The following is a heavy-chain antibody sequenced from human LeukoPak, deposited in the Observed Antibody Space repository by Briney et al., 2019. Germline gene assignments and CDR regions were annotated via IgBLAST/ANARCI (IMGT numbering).Heavy chain of an antibody. CDR1: GFTFSEYG. V-gene: IGHV3-33*06. J-gene: IGHJ4*02. CDR3: TKALNGLVDY. D-gene: IGHD6-19*01. Sequence: GRSLRLSCAASGFTFSEYGMHWARPARGKGLEWVAVIWYDGGNKYYADSLKGRFTIYRDNSKNTLYLQINSLRAEDTAVYYCTKALNGLVDYWGQGTLVTVSS. CDR2: IWYDGGNK.